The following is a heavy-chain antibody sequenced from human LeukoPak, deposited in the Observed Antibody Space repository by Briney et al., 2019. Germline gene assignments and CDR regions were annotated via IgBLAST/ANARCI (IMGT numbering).Heavy chain of an antibody. CDR1: GYTFSNYG. D-gene: IGHD1-26*01. CDR2: ISAKNGNI. J-gene: IGHJ4*02. V-gene: IGHV1-18*01. CDR3: ARRIVGGHLGDY. Sequence: ASVKVSCKASGYTFSNYGMSWVRQAPGQGVEWMGWISAKNGNIDYAQKLQGRVTMTADRSTNTAYMELRSLTSDDTAVYYCARRIVGGHLGDYWGQGTLVTVSS.